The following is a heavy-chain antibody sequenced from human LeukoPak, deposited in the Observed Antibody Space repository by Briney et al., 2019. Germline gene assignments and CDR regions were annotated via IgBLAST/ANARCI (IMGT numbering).Heavy chain of an antibody. J-gene: IGHJ4*02. V-gene: IGHV3-7*01. CDR3: ARIEAGG. CDR1: GFSFNSYW. Sequence: GGSLRLSCATSGFSFNSYWMSWVRQAPGKGLEWVANIKQDGSEKYYVDSVKGRFTISRDNVKNSLYLQMNSLRIEDTAVYYCARIEAGGWGQGTLVTVSS. CDR2: IKQDGSEK.